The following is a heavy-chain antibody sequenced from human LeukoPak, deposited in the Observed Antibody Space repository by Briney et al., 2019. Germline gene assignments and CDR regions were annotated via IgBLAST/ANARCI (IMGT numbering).Heavy chain of an antibody. CDR3: ARDYGYCSGDSCYSGAFDI. CDR1: GGTFSSYA. D-gene: IGHD2-15*01. CDR2: IIPIFGTA. J-gene: IGHJ3*02. V-gene: IGHV1-69*13. Sequence: ASVKVSCKASGGTFSSYAISWVRQAPGQGLEWMGGIIPIFGTANYAQKFQGRVTITADESTSTAYMELSSLRSEDTAVYYCARDYGYCSGDSCYSGAFDIWGQGTMVTVSS.